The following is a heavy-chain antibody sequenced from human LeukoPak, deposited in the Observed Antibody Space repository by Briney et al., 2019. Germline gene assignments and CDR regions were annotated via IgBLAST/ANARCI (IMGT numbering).Heavy chain of an antibody. J-gene: IGHJ4*02. V-gene: IGHV4-59*01. D-gene: IGHD3-22*01. Sequence: SETLSLTCTASGGSISSYWWSWIRQPPGKGLEWIGYIHHSGSTNYNPSLKSRVTISVDTSKSQLPLNLNSVTAADTAVYYCAMGGGWLPDYWGQGTLVTVSS. CDR2: IHHSGST. CDR3: AMGGGWLPDY. CDR1: GGSISSYW.